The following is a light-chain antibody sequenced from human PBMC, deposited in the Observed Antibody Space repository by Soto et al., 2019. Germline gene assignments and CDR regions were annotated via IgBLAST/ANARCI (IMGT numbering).Light chain of an antibody. J-gene: IGKJ3*01. CDR1: QSVSSSY. V-gene: IGKV3-20*01. Sequence: EIVLTQSPGTLSLSPGERATLSCRASQSVSSSYLAWYQQKPGQAPRLLIYGASSRATGIPDRFSGSGSGTDFSLTISRLEPEDFAVYYCQKYRSSPGVTFGPGTKVDIK. CDR3: QKYRSSPGVT. CDR2: GAS.